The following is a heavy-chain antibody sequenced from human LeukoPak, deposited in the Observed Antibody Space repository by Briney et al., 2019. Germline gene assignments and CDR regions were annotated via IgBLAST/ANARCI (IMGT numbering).Heavy chain of an antibody. J-gene: IGHJ4*02. CDR2: IYWDDDK. Sequence: ESGPTLVKPTQTLTLTCTFSGFSLSTTGVGVGWIREPPVKALEWLALIYWDDDKRYSPSLKSRLTITKDTSKNQVVLKMTNMDPVDTATYYCAHSGTAGNFDYWGQGTLVTVYS. CDR3: AHSGTAGNFDY. CDR1: GFSLSTTGVG. D-gene: IGHD6-13*01. V-gene: IGHV2-5*02.